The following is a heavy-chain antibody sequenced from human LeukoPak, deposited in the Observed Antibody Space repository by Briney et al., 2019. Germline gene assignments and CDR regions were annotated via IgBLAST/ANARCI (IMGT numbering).Heavy chain of an antibody. V-gene: IGHV3-7*01. Sequence: PGGSLRLSCAASGFTFSSYWMSWVRQAPGKGLEWVANIKQDGSEKYYVDSVKGRFTISRDNAKNSLYLQMNSLRAEDTAVYYCARGKLRVFSTWLVPSCMDVWGKGTTVTVSS. J-gene: IGHJ6*03. CDR3: ARGKLRVFSTWLVPSCMDV. D-gene: IGHD6-19*01. CDR2: IKQDGSEK. CDR1: GFTFSSYW.